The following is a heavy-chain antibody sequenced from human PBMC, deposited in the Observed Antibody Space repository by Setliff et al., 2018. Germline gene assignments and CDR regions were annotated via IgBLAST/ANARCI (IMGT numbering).Heavy chain of an antibody. D-gene: IGHD5-18*01. CDR3: TFARDGYDVFDI. CDR1: GFSFSGSA. CDR2: IRGRTDNYAT. Sequence: GGSLRLSCAASGFSFSGSAVYWVRQASGKGLEWIGRIRGRTDNYATAYAASVRGRFTISRDDSKNTAYLQMNRLKTEDTAVYYCTFARDGYDVFDIWGQGTMVTVSS. J-gene: IGHJ3*02. V-gene: IGHV3-73*01.